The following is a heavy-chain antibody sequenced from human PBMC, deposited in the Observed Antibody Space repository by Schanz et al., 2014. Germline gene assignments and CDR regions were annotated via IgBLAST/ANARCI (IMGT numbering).Heavy chain of an antibody. J-gene: IGHJ4*02. V-gene: IGHV3-7*01. Sequence: EVKLVESGGGLVQPGGSLRLSCAASGFTFSDHFMDWVRQAPGKGLEWVANIKQDGSEKYYVDSVKGRFTISRDNAKNSLYLQMNSLTAEDTAVYYCARGVRIDYWGQGTLXTVSS. D-gene: IGHD3-3*01. CDR2: IKQDGSEK. CDR3: ARGVRIDY. CDR1: GFTFSDHF.